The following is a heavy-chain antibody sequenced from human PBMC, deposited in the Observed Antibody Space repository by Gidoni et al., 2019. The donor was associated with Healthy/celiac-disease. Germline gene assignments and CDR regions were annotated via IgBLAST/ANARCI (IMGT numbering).Heavy chain of an antibody. CDR3: ARHYSNPVLNYGMDV. D-gene: IGHD4-4*01. V-gene: IGHV5-51*01. J-gene: IGHJ6*02. CDR2: IYPGDSDT. Sequence: EVQLVQTGAEVKKPGESLKISCKGSGYSFTNSWIGWVRQMPGNGLEWIGIIYPGDSDTRYSPSCQGQVTISSDKIISTAYLQWSSLKASDTAMYYCARHYSNPVLNYGMDVWGQGTTVTVSS. CDR1: GYSFTNSW.